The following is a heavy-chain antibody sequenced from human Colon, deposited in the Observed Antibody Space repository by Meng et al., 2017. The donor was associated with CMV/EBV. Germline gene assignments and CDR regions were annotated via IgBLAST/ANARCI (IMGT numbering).Heavy chain of an antibody. Sequence: GGSLRLSCAASGFIFSSYDMHWVRQAAGKGLEWVSAIGAGFDTYYSDSVKGRFTISRENAKNSLYLQMNNLRVGDTAVYYCAREGQNSTHWLGPLHNWGQGTVVTVSS. CDR2: IGAGFDT. J-gene: IGHJ4*02. CDR3: AREGQNSTHWLGPLHN. CDR1: GFIFSSYD. D-gene: IGHD2-21*01. V-gene: IGHV3-13*01.